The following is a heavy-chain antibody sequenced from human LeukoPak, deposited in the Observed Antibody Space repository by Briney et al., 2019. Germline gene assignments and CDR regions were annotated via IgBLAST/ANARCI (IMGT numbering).Heavy chain of an antibody. CDR3: ARTDILTGYFTYYFDY. Sequence: SETLSLTCAVSGGSISSGDYSWSWIRQPPGKGLEWIGYIYYSGSTNYNPSLKSRVTISVDTSKNQFSLKLSSVTAADTAVYYCARTDILTGYFTYYFDYWGQGTLVTVSS. CDR2: IYYSGST. CDR1: GGSISSGDYS. D-gene: IGHD3-9*01. V-gene: IGHV4-61*08. J-gene: IGHJ4*02.